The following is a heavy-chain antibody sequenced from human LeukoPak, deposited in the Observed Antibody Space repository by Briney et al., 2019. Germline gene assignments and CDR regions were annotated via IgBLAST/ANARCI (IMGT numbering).Heavy chain of an antibody. CDR2: INPNSGGT. CDR1: GYTFTSYY. D-gene: IGHD4-17*01. CDR3: ARVPFMGDYAEKPFDY. V-gene: IGHV1-2*02. Sequence: GASVKVSCKASGYTFTSYYMHWVRQAPGQGLEWMGWINPNSGGTNYAQKFQGRVTMTRDTSISTAYMELSRLRSDDTAVYYCARVPFMGDYAEKPFDYWGQGTLVTVSS. J-gene: IGHJ4*02.